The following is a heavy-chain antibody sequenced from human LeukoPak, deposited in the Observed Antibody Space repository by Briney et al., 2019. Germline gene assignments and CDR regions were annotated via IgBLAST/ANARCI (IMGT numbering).Heavy chain of an antibody. CDR1: GGSFNGYY. CDR3: ARDRKYYYHMDV. D-gene: IGHD1-14*01. Sequence: SETLSLTCAVYGGSFNGYYWSWIRQPPGKGLEWIGEINHSGSTNYNPSLKSRVTISVDTSKNQFSLKLSSVTAADTAVYYCARDRKYYYHMDVWGKGTTVTVSS. CDR2: INHSGST. V-gene: IGHV4-34*01. J-gene: IGHJ6*03.